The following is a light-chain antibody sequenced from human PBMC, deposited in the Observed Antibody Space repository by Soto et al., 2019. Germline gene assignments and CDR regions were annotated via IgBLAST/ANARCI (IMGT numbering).Light chain of an antibody. CDR3: AAWDDSLNGYYV. Sequence: QSVLTQPPSASGTPGQRVTISCSGSSSNIGSNTVNWYQHLPRTAPKLLIYSNNQRPSGVPDRFSGSKSGTSASLAISGLQSEDEADYYCAAWDDSLNGYYVFGTGTKLTVL. J-gene: IGLJ1*01. V-gene: IGLV1-44*01. CDR2: SNN. CDR1: SSNIGSNT.